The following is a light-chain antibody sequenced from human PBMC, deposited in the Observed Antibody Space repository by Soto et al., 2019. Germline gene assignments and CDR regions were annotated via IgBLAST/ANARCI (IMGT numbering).Light chain of an antibody. V-gene: IGLV1-44*01. CDR2: SNN. J-gene: IGLJ2*01. Sequence: QSVLTQPPSASGTPGQRVTISCSGTRSNIGSNTVNWYQHLPGAAPKLLIYSNNERPSGVPARFSGSKSGTSVSLAISGLQSEDEDDYYCASWDDSLNGVVFGGGTKVTVL. CDR1: RSNIGSNT. CDR3: ASWDDSLNGVV.